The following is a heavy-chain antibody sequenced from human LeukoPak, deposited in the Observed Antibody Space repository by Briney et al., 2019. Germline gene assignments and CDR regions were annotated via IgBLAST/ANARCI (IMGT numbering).Heavy chain of an antibody. V-gene: IGHV3-48*03. CDR3: ARDLGYCSSTSCYARGAFDI. CDR1: GFTFSNFE. J-gene: IGHJ3*02. Sequence: PGGSLRLSCAASGFTFSNFEMNWVRQAPGKGLEWVSYISSSGSTIYYADSVKGRFTISRDNAKNSLYLQMNSLRAEDTAVYYCARDLGYCSSTSCYARGAFDIWGQGTMVTVSS. CDR2: ISSSGSTI. D-gene: IGHD2-2*01.